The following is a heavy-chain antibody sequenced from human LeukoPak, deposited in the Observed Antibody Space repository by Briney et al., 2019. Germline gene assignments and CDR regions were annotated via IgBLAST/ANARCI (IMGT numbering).Heavy chain of an antibody. D-gene: IGHD3-3*01. Sequence: PSQTLSLTCTVSSGSISSGSYYWSWIRQPAGKGLEWIGRIYTSGSTNYNPSLKSRVTISVDTSKNQFSLKLSSVTAADTAVYYCARGNYDLWSGYLGDWFDPWGQGTLVTVSS. V-gene: IGHV4-61*02. CDR3: ARGNYDLWSGYLGDWFDP. CDR2: IYTSGST. J-gene: IGHJ5*02. CDR1: SGSISSGSYY.